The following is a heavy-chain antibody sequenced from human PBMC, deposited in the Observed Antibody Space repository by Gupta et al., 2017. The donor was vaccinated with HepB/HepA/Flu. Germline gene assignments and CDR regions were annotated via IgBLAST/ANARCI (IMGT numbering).Heavy chain of an antibody. Sequence: QVQLVQSGAEVKKPGASVKVSCKASGYTFTGYYMHWVRQAPGQGLEWMGWINPNSGGTNYAQKFQGRVTMTRDTSISTAYMELSRLTSDDTAVYYGARDDLWSEVKNWNDGGGGDYWGQGTLVPVSS. CDR2: INPNSGGT. D-gene: IGHD1-1*01. J-gene: IGHJ4*02. V-gene: IGHV1-2*02. CDR1: GYTFTGYY. CDR3: ARDDLWSEVKNWNDGGGGDY.